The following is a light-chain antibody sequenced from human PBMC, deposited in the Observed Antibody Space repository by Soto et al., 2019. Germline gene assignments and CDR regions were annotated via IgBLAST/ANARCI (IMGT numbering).Light chain of an antibody. CDR3: QQYGSSAWT. CDR1: QSVSSSY. CDR2: GAS. V-gene: IGKV3-20*01. J-gene: IGKJ1*01. Sequence: ETVLTQSPGTLYLSPGERATISCRASQSVSSSYLAWYQHKPGQAPRLLIYGASSRATGIPDRFIGSGSGTDFTLTISRLEPEDFAVYYCQQYGSSAWTLGQGTKVDIK.